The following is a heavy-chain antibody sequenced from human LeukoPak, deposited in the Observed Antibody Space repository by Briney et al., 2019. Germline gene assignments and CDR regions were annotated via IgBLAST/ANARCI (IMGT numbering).Heavy chain of an antibody. Sequence: SETLSLTCTVSGGSISSGGYYWSWIRQHPGKGLEWIGYIYYSGSTYYNPSLKSRVTISVDTSKNQFSLKLSSVTAADTAVYYCARGQQLVPGYFDYWGQGTLVTVSS. D-gene: IGHD6-13*01. CDR3: ARGQQLVPGYFDY. CDR1: GGSISSGGYY. J-gene: IGHJ4*02. V-gene: IGHV4-31*03. CDR2: IYYSGST.